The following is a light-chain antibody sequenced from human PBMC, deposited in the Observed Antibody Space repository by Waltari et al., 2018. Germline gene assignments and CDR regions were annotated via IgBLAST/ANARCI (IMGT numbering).Light chain of an antibody. CDR2: QDS. Sequence: SYELTQPPSVSLSPGQTASITCSGDKLGDKYACWYQQRPGQSPVLVIYQDSKRPSGIPDRFSGSNSGNTATLTISGTQAMDEADYYCQAWDSSVVFGGGTKLTVL. V-gene: IGLV3-1*01. CDR1: KLGDKY. CDR3: QAWDSSVV. J-gene: IGLJ2*01.